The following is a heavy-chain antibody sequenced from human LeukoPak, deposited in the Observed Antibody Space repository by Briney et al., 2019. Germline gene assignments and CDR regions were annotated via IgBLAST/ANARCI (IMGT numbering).Heavy chain of an antibody. CDR2: VWYDGGNK. D-gene: IGHD2-15*01. Sequence: GGSLRLSCSASGXPFSSYAMHWVRQAPGKGLEWVAIVWYDGGNKHYADSVKGRFTISRDNSKNTLYLQMNSLRAEDTAVYYCARDVVAATQTFSYGMDVWGQGTTVTVSS. CDR1: GXPFSSYA. CDR3: ARDVVAATQTFSYGMDV. V-gene: IGHV3-33*08. J-gene: IGHJ6*02.